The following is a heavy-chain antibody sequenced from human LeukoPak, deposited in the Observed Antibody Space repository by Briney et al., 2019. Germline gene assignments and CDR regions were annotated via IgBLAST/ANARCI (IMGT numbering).Heavy chain of an antibody. D-gene: IGHD1-26*01. Sequence: SETLSLTCTVSGGSISSYYWSWIRQPPGRGLERIGYIYYTGNTNYNPSLKSRVTISVDTSKNQFSLKLTSVTAADTAVYFCARGYSATYGRFDPWGQGTLVTVSS. CDR2: IYYTGNT. J-gene: IGHJ5*02. V-gene: IGHV4-59*01. CDR3: ARGYSATYGRFDP. CDR1: GGSISSYY.